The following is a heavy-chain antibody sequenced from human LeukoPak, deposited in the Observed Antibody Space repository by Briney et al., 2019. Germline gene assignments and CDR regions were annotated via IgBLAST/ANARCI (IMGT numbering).Heavy chain of an antibody. J-gene: IGHJ4*02. D-gene: IGHD2-8*02. CDR2: IKQDGSEK. Sequence: PGGSLRLSCAASGFTFSNYWMSWVRQAPGKGLEWVANIKQDGSEKKYVDSVKGRFTISRDNAKNSLYLQMNGLRAEDTALYYCARDLGDIKVLDGFDYWGQGTLVTVSS. CDR1: GFTFSNYW. CDR3: ARDLGDIKVLDGFDY. V-gene: IGHV3-7*03.